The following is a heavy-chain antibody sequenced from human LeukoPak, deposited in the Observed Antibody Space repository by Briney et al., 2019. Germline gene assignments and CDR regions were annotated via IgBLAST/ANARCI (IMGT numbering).Heavy chain of an antibody. CDR1: GFTVSSNY. V-gene: IGHV3-53*01. J-gene: IGHJ6*03. CDR2: IYSGGST. Sequence: PGGSLRLSCAASGFTVSSNYMSWVRQAPGKGREWVSVIYSGGSTYYADSVKGRFTISRDNSKSTLYLQMNSLRAEDTAVYYCASQSIAQGYYYYMDVWGKGTTVTVSS. CDR3: ASQSIAQGYYYYMDV. D-gene: IGHD6-6*01.